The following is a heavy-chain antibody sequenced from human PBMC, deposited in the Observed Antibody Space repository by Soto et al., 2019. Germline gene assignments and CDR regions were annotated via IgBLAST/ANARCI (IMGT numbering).Heavy chain of an antibody. D-gene: IGHD1-26*01. CDR1: GFTFRDYG. V-gene: IGHV3-30*18. Sequence: QAGGSLRLSCVASGFTFRDYGMHWVRQAPGKGLEWVAGISHHGLKEHYADSVKGRFTISRDNSKKTVYLQLNSLRGDDTAVYYCAKDWVGGSNKYYFEYWGQGTRGTVSS. CDR3: AKDWVGGSNKYYFEY. J-gene: IGHJ4*02. CDR2: ISHHGLKE.